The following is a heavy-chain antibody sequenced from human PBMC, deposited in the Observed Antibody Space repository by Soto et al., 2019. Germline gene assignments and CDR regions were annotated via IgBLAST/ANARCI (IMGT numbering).Heavy chain of an antibody. CDR1: GFTLGSYW. V-gene: IGHV3-23*01. Sequence: PGGSLRLSCEASGFTLGSYWMSWVRQAPGKGLEWVSGFRTGADDGTTYYADSVKGRFTISRDISKNTLFLQMNSLRAEDTAIYYCAKKVNSGPGSQYFDYWCQGTLVTVSS. CDR3: AKKVNSGPGSQYFDY. CDR2: FRTGADDGTT. J-gene: IGHJ4*02. D-gene: IGHD3-10*01.